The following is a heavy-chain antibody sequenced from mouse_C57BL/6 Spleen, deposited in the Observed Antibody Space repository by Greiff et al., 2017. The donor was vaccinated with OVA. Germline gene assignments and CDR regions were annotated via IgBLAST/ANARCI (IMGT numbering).Heavy chain of an antibody. D-gene: IGHD3-3*01. Sequence: EVQLVESEGGLVQPGSSMKLSCTASGFTFSDYYMAWVRQVPEKGLEWVANINYDGSSTYYLDSLKSRFIISRDNAKNILYLQMSSLKSEDTATYYCARVGPFYWYFDVWGTGTTVTVSS. CDR2: INYDGSST. CDR1: GFTFSDYY. CDR3: ARVGPFYWYFDV. V-gene: IGHV5-16*01. J-gene: IGHJ1*03.